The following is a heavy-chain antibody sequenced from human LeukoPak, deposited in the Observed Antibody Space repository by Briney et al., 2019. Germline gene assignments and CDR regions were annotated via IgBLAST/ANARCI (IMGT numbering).Heavy chain of an antibody. V-gene: IGHV3-30-3*01. CDR1: GFTFSSYA. CDR2: ISYDGSNK. Sequence: GGSLRLSCAASGFTFSSYAMHWVRQAPGKGLEWVAVISYDGSNKYYADSVKGRFTISRDNAKNSLYLQMNSLRVDDTAVYYCARENSGYLDYWGQGTLVTVSS. CDR3: ARENSGYLDY. D-gene: IGHD1-7*01. J-gene: IGHJ4*02.